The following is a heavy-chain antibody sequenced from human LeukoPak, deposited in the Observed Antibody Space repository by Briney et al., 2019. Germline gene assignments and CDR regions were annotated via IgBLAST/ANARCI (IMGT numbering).Heavy chain of an antibody. D-gene: IGHD3-10*01. V-gene: IGHV4-34*01. Sequence: SETLSLTCAVYGGSLSGYYWSWIRQPPGKGLEWIGEINHSGSTNYNPSLKSRVTISVDTSKNQFSLKLSSVTAADTAVYYCARGYWGGVDYWGQGTLVTVSS. J-gene: IGHJ4*02. CDR3: ARGYWGGVDY. CDR1: GGSLSGYY. CDR2: INHSGST.